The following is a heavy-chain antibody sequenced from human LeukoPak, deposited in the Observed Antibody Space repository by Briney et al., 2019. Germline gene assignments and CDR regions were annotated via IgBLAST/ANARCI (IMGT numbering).Heavy chain of an antibody. CDR3: ARVLVPSSGYAHDAFDI. CDR2: IIPILGIA. V-gene: IGHV1-69*04. D-gene: IGHD3-22*01. CDR1: GGTFNSYA. J-gene: IGHJ3*02. Sequence: ASVKVSCKASGGTFNSYAISWVRQAPGQGLEWMGRIIPILGIANYAQKFQGRVTITADKSTSTAYMELSSLRSEDTAVYYCARVLVPSSGYAHDAFDIWGQGTMVTVSS.